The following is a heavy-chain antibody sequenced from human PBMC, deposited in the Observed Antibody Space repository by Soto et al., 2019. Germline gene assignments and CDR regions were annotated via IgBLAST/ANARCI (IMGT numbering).Heavy chain of an antibody. CDR3: AKILMGFYYDSSVPNWFDP. D-gene: IGHD3-22*01. CDR2: IYWDDDK. Sequence: SGPTLVNPTQTLTLTCTFSGFSLSTSGVGVGWIRQPPGKALEWLALIYWDDDKRYSPSLKSRLTITKDTSKNQVVLTMTNMDPVNTATYYCAKILMGFYYDSSVPNWFDPGGKGTLVTVYS. V-gene: IGHV2-5*02. CDR1: GFSLSTSGVG. J-gene: IGHJ5*02.